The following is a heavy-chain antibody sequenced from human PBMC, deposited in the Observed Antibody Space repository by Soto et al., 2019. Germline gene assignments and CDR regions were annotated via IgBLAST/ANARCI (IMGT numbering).Heavy chain of an antibody. CDR2: INHSGST. V-gene: IGHV4-39*07. CDR1: GGSISSSSYY. J-gene: IGHJ6*03. D-gene: IGHD3-3*01. CDR3: ARGVNWSGSINYYYYYMDV. Sequence: SETLSLTCTVSGGSISSSSYYWGWIRQPPGKGLEWIGEINHSGSTNYNPSLKSRVTISVDTSKNQFSLKLSSVTAADTAVYYCARGVNWSGSINYYYYYMDVWGKGTTVTVSS.